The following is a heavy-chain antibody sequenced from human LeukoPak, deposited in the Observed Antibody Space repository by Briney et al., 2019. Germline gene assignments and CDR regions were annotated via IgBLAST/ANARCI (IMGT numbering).Heavy chain of an antibody. J-gene: IGHJ4*02. CDR1: GGSISSSSFY. V-gene: IGHV4-39*01. CDR2: IYYSGST. D-gene: IGHD3-22*01. Sequence: SETLSLTCTVSGGSISSSSFYWGWIRQPPGKGLEWIGSIYYSGSTYYNPSLKSRVTLSVDTSKNQFSLKLSSVTAADTAVYYTAVYYYDSSGYYTLFDYWGREPWSPSPQ. CDR3: AVYYYDSSGYYTLFDY.